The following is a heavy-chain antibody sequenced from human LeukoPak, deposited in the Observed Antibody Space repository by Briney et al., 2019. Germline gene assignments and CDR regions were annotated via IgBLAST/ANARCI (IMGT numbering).Heavy chain of an antibody. D-gene: IGHD3-9*01. J-gene: IGHJ4*02. CDR1: GFSLSTSGMC. CDR3: ARFACDILTGYQYYFDY. Sequence: QTLSLTCTFSGFSLSTSGMCVSWIRQPPGKALEWHARIDWDDDKYYSTSLKTRLTISKDTSKNQVVLTMTNMDPVDTATYYCARFACDILTGYQYYFDYWGQGTLVTVSS. CDR2: IDWDDDK. V-gene: IGHV2-70*11.